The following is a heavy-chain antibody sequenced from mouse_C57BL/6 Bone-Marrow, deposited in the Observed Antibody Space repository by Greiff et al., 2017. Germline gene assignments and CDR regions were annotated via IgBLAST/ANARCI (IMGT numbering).Heavy chain of an antibody. D-gene: IGHD1-1*01. V-gene: IGHV1-64*01. Sequence: QVQLQQPGAELVKPGASVKLSCKASGYTFTSYWMHWVKQRPGQGLEWIGMIHPNSGSTNYNEKFKSKATLTVDKSSSTAYMQLSSLTSEDSAVYYCARCPYYGSSRVFAYWGQGTLVTVSA. CDR2: IHPNSGST. CDR3: ARCPYYGSSRVFAY. J-gene: IGHJ3*01. CDR1: GYTFTSYW.